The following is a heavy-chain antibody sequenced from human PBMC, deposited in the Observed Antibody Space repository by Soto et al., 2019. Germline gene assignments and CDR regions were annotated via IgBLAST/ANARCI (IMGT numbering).Heavy chain of an antibody. J-gene: IGHJ4*02. D-gene: IGHD6-19*01. CDR2: ISSSSYI. V-gene: IGHV3-21*01. CDR1: VFTFSSYS. CDR3: ARVGGWYYFEY. Sequence: XGSLRLSCAASVFTFSSYSMNWVRQAPGKGLEWVSSISSSSYIYYADSVKGRFTISRDNAKNSLYLQMNSLRAEDTAVYYCARVGGWYYFEYWGQRTLVNVSS.